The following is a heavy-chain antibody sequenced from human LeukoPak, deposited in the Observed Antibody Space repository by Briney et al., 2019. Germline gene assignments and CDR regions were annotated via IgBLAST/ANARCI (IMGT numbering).Heavy chain of an antibody. CDR1: GGSFSGYY. V-gene: IGHV4-34*01. CDR2: INHSGST. CDR3: ARYDSSGYANWFDP. J-gene: IGHJ5*02. D-gene: IGHD3-22*01. Sequence: PSETLSLTCAVYGGSFSGYYWSWIRQPPGKGLEWIGEINHSGSTNYNPSLKSRVTISVDTSKNQLSLKLSSVTAADTAVYYCARYDSSGYANWFDPWGQGTLVTVSS.